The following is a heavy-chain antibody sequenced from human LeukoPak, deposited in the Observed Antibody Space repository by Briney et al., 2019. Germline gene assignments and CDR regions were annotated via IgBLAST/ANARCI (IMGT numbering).Heavy chain of an antibody. CDR1: GGSISSYY. V-gene: IGHV4-59*13. CDR2: IYYSGST. J-gene: IGHJ5*02. D-gene: IGHD5-24*01. Sequence: SETLSLTCTVSGGSISSYYWSWIRQPPGKGLEWIGYIYYSGSTNYNPSLKSRVTISVDTSRNQFSLKLSSVAAADTAVYYCARSRSRDGYNSNWFDPWGQGTLVTVSS. CDR3: ARSRSRDGYNSNWFDP.